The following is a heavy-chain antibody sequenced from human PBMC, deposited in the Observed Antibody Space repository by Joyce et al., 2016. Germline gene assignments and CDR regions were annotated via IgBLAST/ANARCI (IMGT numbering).Heavy chain of an antibody. CDR3: ARDHLAARPQYYYGMDV. CDR1: GYTVTTYS. V-gene: IGHV1-18*01. CDR2: NHGYNAKT. J-gene: IGHJ6*02. D-gene: IGHD6-6*01. Sequence: QIQLVQSGAEVKKPGASVKVSCKASGYTVTTYSVSWVRQAPGQGLEWMGWNHGYNAKTSYAQKFQGRVTFTTDTATSTAYMELRSLRSDDTAVYYCARDHLAARPQYYYGMDVWGQGTTVIVSS.